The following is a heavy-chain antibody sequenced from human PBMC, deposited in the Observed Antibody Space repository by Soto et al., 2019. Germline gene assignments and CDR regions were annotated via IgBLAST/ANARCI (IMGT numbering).Heavy chain of an antibody. Sequence: GGSLRLSCAASGFTFSSYGMHWVRQAPGKGLEWVAVIWYDGSNKYYADSVKGRFTISRDNSKNTLYLRMNSLRAEDTAVYYCARVRGGHPSLHYYDSSGYPDYWGQGTLVTVSS. D-gene: IGHD3-22*01. V-gene: IGHV3-33*01. CDR1: GFTFSSYG. J-gene: IGHJ4*02. CDR3: ARVRGGHPSLHYYDSSGYPDY. CDR2: IWYDGSNK.